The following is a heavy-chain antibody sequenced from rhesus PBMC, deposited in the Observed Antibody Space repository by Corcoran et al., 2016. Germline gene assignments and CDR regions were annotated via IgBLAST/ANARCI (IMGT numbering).Heavy chain of an antibody. CDR2: IEANTAGT. CDR3: ASLFSLYYNRLDV. Sequence: QMQLQESGPGLVKPSETLSLTCDVSGGSISGYYWTWIRQPPGKGLEWIGNIEANTAGTDYHPSLLSRLTISKDTSKNQFSLRLSSGTSADTAVYYCASLFSLYYNRLDVWGPGVLVTVSS. D-gene: IGHD2-2*01. V-gene: IGHV4-81*01. J-gene: IGHJ5-1*01. CDR1: GGSISGYY.